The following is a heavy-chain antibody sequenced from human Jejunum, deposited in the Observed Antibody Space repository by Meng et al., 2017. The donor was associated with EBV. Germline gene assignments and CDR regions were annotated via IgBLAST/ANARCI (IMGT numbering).Heavy chain of an antibody. CDR2: IYHSGST. J-gene: IGHJ2*01. CDR3: VRAPYCGADCYWYFNL. CDR1: GGSIISSDW. V-gene: IGHV4-4*02. D-gene: IGHD2-21*02. Sequence: QLPESGPGQVNPSGTLSLTCAVSGGSIISSDWWSWVRQSPGKGLEWVGEIYHSGSTNYNPSLESRVTISSDKSKNQFFLTLMSVTAADTAVYYCVRAPYCGADCYWYFNLWGHGTLVTVSS.